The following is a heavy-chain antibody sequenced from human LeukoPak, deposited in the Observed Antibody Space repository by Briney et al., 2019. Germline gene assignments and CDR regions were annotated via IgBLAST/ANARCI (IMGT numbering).Heavy chain of an antibody. D-gene: IGHD3-22*01. CDR1: GFTFSRYC. V-gene: IGHV3-7*02. CDR2: IKQDGSET. Sequence: TGGSLRLSCAASGFTFSRYCMSWVRQAPGKGLECVANIKQDGSETYYVDSVKGRFTISRDNAKNSLYLQMNSLRAEDTAVYYCATIVYFYDSGGYFDYWGQGTLVTVSS. J-gene: IGHJ4*02. CDR3: ATIVYFYDSGGYFDY.